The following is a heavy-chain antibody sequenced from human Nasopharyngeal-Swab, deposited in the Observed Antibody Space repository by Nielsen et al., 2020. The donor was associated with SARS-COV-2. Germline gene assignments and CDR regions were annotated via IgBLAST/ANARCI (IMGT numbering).Heavy chain of an antibody. J-gene: IGHJ5*02. V-gene: IGHV4-59*08. CDR3: ARHPGYCSGGSCYSRWFDP. CDR2: IYYSGST. Sequence: SETLSLTCTVSGGSISSYYWSWIRQPPGKGLEWIGYIYYSGSTNYNPSLKSRVTISVDTSKNQFSLKLSPVTAADTAVYYCARHPGYCSGGSCYSRWFDPWGQGTLVTVSS. D-gene: IGHD2-15*01. CDR1: GGSISSYY.